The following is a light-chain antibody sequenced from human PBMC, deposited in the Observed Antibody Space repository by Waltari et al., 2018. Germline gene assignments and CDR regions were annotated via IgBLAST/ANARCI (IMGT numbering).Light chain of an antibody. Sequence: EIVMTQSPVTLSVSPGERATLSCRASQSISSNLAWYQQQPGQAPRLLIYGASTRATGIPARFSGSGSGTEFTLTISSLQSEDFALYYFQQYDVWPPYTFGQGTKLEIK. J-gene: IGKJ2*01. CDR3: QQYDVWPPYT. V-gene: IGKV3-15*01. CDR1: QSISSN. CDR2: GAS.